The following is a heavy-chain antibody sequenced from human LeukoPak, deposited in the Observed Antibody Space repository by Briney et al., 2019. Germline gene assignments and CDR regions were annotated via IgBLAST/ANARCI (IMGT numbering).Heavy chain of an antibody. Sequence: SETLSLTCTVSGGSISSSNYYWGWIRQPPGKGLEWIGSIHYSGSTYYNPSLKSRVTVSVDTSKNQFTVNLSSVTAADTAVYYCTRHFGSGRDNYWGQGTLVTVSS. V-gene: IGHV4-39*01. CDR3: TRHFGSGRDNY. J-gene: IGHJ4*02. CDR2: IHYSGST. D-gene: IGHD3-10*01. CDR1: GGSISSSNYY.